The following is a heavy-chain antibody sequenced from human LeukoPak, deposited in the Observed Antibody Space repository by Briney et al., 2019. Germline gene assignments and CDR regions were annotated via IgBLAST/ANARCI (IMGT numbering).Heavy chain of an antibody. D-gene: IGHD2-21*01. CDR3: ARVCLAYCGVVSDS. V-gene: IGHV3-74*01. CDR1: GFILSGEW. CDR2: ISSDGSDT. J-gene: IGHJ4*02. Sequence: AGGSVRLSCAVYGFILSGEWMHWVRQAPGKGLVWVSRISSDGSDTNYADSVKGRFTISKDNAKNTVYLQMNSLRVEDTAFYYCARVCLAYCGVVSDSWGQGTLVTVSS.